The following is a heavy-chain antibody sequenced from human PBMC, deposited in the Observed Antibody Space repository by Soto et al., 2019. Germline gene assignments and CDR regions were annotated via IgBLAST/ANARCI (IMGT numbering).Heavy chain of an antibody. CDR2: IIPIFGTT. CDR3: AGSTQRYCTNGVCSSYYFDY. Sequence: QVQLVQSGAEVKKPGSSVKVSCKASGGTFSTYTISWVREAPGQGLEWMGGIIPIFGTTNYAQNFQGRVTITADESTSTAYMELSSLRSEDTAVYYCAGSTQRYCTNGVCSSYYFDYWGQGTLVTVSS. CDR1: GGTFSTYT. V-gene: IGHV1-69*01. D-gene: IGHD2-8*01. J-gene: IGHJ4*02.